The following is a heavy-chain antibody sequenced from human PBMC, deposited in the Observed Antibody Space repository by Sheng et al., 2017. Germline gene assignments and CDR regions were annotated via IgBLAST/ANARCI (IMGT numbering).Heavy chain of an antibody. CDR3: AKGRDLGRGIPYHYYDMDV. CDR2: ISHSSGYT. D-gene: IGHD3-10*01. V-gene: IGHV3-23*01. J-gene: IGHJ6*03. CDR1: GFTFTSYA. Sequence: EVQLLESGGGLVQPGESLRLSCAASGFTFTSYAMNWVRQAPGKGLEWVSGISHSSGYTCYADSVKGRFIISRDNSKNTLYLQMSSLRAEDTAVYYCAKGRDLGRGIPYHYYDMDVWGQGTTVTVSS.